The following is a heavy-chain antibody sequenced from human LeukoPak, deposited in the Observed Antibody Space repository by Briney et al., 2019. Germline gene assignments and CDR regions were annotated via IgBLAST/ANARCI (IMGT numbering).Heavy chain of an antibody. CDR3: AREDPYYYDSSNWYFDL. Sequence: PSETLSLTCAVYGGSFSGYYWSWIRQPPGKGLEWIGEINHSGSTNYNPSLKSRVTISVDTSKNQFSLKLSSVTAADTAVYYCAREDPYYYDSSNWYFDLWGRGTLVTVSS. CDR1: GGSFSGYY. V-gene: IGHV4-34*01. CDR2: INHSGST. J-gene: IGHJ2*01. D-gene: IGHD3-22*01.